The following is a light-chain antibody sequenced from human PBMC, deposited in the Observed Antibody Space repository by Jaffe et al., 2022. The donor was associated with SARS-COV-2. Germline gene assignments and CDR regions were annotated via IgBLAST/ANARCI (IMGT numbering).Light chain of an antibody. CDR2: ENN. CDR1: SSNIGSNF. J-gene: IGLJ7*01. V-gene: IGLV1-51*02. Sequence: QSVLTQPPSVSAAPGQKVTISCSGSSSNIGSNFVSWYQSFPGTAPKLLIDENNKRASGIPDRFSGSKSGTSATLGITGLQTGDEADYYCGTWDSSLNVPVFGGGTQLTVL. CDR3: GTWDSSLNVPV.